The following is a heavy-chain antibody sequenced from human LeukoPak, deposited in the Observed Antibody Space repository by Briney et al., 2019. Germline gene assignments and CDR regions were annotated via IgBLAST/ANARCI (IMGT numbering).Heavy chain of an antibody. CDR3: ARVDLGSGSYHDY. CDR1: GFTFSSYG. Sequence: PGGSLRLSCAASGFTFSSYGMHWVRQAPGKGLEWVAFIRYDGSNKYYADSVKGRFTISRDNSKNTLYLQMNSLRAEDTAVYYCARVDLGSGSYHDYWGQGTLVTVSS. J-gene: IGHJ4*02. CDR2: IRYDGSNK. V-gene: IGHV3-30*02. D-gene: IGHD3-10*01.